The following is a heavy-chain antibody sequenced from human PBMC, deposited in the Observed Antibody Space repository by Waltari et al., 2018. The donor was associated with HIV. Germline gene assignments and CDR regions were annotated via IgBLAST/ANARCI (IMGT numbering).Heavy chain of an antibody. D-gene: IGHD2-2*01. CDR1: GGSISSYY. Sequence: QVQLQESGPGLVKPSETLSLTCTVSGGSISSYYWRWIRQPAGKGLEWNGRIYTSGSTNYNPSLKSRVTMSVDTSKNQFSLKLSSVTAADTAVYYCARERVGGYCSSTSCRYYYYYGMDVWGQGTTVTVSS. J-gene: IGHJ6*02. V-gene: IGHV4-4*07. CDR2: IYTSGST. CDR3: ARERVGGYCSSTSCRYYYYYGMDV.